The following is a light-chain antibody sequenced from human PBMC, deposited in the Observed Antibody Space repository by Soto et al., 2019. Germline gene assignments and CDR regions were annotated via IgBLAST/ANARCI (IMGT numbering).Light chain of an antibody. CDR1: QSVGSA. V-gene: IGKV3-11*01. CDR3: QQRSEWPIT. CDR2: AAS. Sequence: EIVLTLSPATLSFSPGERATLSCRASQSVGSALAWYQQKLGQAPRLLIYAASDMATGIPGRFSGSGSGTDFTLIISSLEPEDFAVYYCQQRSEWPITFGQVTR. J-gene: IGKJ5*01.